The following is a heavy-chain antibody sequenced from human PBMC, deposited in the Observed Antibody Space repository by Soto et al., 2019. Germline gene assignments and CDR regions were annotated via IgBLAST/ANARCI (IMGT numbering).Heavy chain of an antibody. CDR2: IIPIFGTA. CDR3: ARDSSWDCSGGSCSTATINWFDP. V-gene: IGHV1-69*06. CDR1: GGTFSSYA. D-gene: IGHD2-15*01. J-gene: IGHJ5*02. Sequence: GASVKVSCKASGGTFSSYAISWVRQAPGQGLEWMGGIIPIFGTANYAQKFQGRVTITADKSTSTAYMELRSLRSDDTAVYYCARDSSWDCSGGSCSTATINWFDPWGQGTLVTVSS.